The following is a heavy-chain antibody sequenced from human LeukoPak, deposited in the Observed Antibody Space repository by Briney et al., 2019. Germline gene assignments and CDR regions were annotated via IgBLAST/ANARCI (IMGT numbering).Heavy chain of an antibody. CDR1: GYSFTSYW. D-gene: IGHD2-8*01. CDR3: ARHGHCTNGVCYSNYYYYMDV. V-gene: IGHV5-51*01. Sequence: GESLKISCKGSGYSFTSYWIGWVRQMPGKGLEWMGIIYPDDSDTRYSPSFEGQVIISVDKSITTASLQWHSLKASDTATYYCARHGHCTNGVCYSNYYYYMDVWGKGTTVTVSS. J-gene: IGHJ6*03. CDR2: IYPDDSDT.